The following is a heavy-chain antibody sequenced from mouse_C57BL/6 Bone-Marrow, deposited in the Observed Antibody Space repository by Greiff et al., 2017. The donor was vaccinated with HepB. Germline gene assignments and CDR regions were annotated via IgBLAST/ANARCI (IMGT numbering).Heavy chain of an antibody. Sequence: EVQLQESGPVLVKPGASVKMSCKASGYTFTDYYMNWVKQSHGKSLEWIGVINPYNGGTSYNQKFKGKATLTVDKSSSTAYMELNSLTSEDSAVYYCARPFYNSNFPLAMDYWGQGTSVTVSS. V-gene: IGHV1-19*01. CDR3: ARPFYNSNFPLAMDY. CDR1: GYTFTDYY. D-gene: IGHD2-5*01. J-gene: IGHJ4*01. CDR2: INPYNGGT.